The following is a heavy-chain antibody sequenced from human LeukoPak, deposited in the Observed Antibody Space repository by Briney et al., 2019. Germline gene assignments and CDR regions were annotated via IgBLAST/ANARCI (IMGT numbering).Heavy chain of an antibody. V-gene: IGHV4-30-4*01. CDR2: IYYSGST. CDR1: GGSISSGDYY. Sequence: SQTLSLTCTVSGGSISSGDYYWSWIRQPPGKGLEWIGYIYYSGSTYYNPSLKSRVTISVDKSKNQFSLKLSSVTAADTAVYYCATEAYYSGYARRGSNFDYWGQGTLVTVSS. D-gene: IGHD5-12*01. J-gene: IGHJ4*02. CDR3: ATEAYYSGYARRGSNFDY.